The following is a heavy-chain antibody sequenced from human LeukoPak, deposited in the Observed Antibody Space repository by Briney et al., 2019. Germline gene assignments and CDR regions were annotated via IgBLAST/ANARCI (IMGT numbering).Heavy chain of an antibody. V-gene: IGHV3-23*01. Sequence: GGSLKLSCAASGFTFSSCAMSWVRQAPEKGLEWVSSISPSGDSTYYADSVKGRFTISRDNSKNTLYLQMNSLRAGDTAVHYCAKDILTLDAFDMWGQGTMVTVSS. CDR1: GFTFSSCA. CDR3: AKDILTLDAFDM. CDR2: ISPSGDST. J-gene: IGHJ3*02.